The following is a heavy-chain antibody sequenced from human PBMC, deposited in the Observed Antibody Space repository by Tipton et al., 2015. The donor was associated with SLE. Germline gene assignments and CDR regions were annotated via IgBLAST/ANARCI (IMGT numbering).Heavy chain of an antibody. J-gene: IGHJ4*02. D-gene: IGHD3-22*01. Sequence: TLSLTCSVSGNSIYNGFYWGWIRQSPGKGLEWIGSIYRSGTAYYNPSLKSRVTISVDTSKNQFSLRLSSVTAAGTAVYYCARDYYDSRGYTLFDYWGQGALVTVSS. CDR3: ARDYYDSRGYTLFDY. CDR1: GNSIYNGFY. V-gene: IGHV4-38-2*02. CDR2: IYRSGTA.